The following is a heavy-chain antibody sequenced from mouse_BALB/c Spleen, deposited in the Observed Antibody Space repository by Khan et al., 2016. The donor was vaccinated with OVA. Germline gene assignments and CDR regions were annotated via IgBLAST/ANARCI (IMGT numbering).Heavy chain of an antibody. CDR2: IDPENVNT. CDR3: ARSCYEACFSY. D-gene: IGHD2-3*01. CDR1: GFHIKAYY. Sequence: VQLQQSGAELVRPGALVKLSCKASGFHIKAYYIHWVKQRPEQGLEWIGWIDPENVNTIYDPKFKAKASVTADTSSNTAYLTLSHLTSEDTAVYYCARSCYEACFSYWGRGTLVTVSA. V-gene: IGHV14-1*02. J-gene: IGHJ3*01.